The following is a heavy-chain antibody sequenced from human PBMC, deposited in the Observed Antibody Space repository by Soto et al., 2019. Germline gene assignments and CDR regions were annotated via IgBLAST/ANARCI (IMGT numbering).Heavy chain of an antibody. V-gene: IGHV3-64*01. CDR3: ARGGRGYEFDY. Sequence: EVQLVESGGGLVQPGGSLRLSCAASGFTFSSYAMHWVRQAPGKGLEYVSAISSNGGSTYYANSVKGRFTISRDNSKNTLYLQMGSLRAEDMAVYYCARGGRGYEFDYWGHGTLVTVSS. CDR2: ISSNGGST. CDR1: GFTFSSYA. D-gene: IGHD5-12*01. J-gene: IGHJ4*01.